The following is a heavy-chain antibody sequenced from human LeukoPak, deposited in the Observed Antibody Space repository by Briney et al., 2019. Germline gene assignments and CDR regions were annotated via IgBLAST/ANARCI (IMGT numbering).Heavy chain of an antibody. Sequence: PGGSLRLSCAASGFXFSDYYMSWIRQAPGKGLKWISYISSSSSSTNYADSVKGRLTISRDNAKNSLYLHMNDLRAEDTAIYYCARLYYDILTGYSPLDYWGQGTLVTVSS. CDR3: ARLYYDILTGYSPLDY. CDR1: GFXFSDYY. D-gene: IGHD3-9*01. CDR2: ISSSSSST. J-gene: IGHJ4*02. V-gene: IGHV3-11*03.